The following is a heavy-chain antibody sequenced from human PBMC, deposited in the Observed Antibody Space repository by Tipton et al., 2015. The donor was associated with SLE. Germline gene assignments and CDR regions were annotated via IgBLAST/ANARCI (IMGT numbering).Heavy chain of an antibody. J-gene: IGHJ4*02. V-gene: IGHV4-38-2*02. CDR2: IHHSGIT. CDR1: GYSIRNGYY. CDR3: VRDKRYFDSPVKY. D-gene: IGHD3-9*01. Sequence: LRLSCNVSGYSIRNGYYWGWIRQAPGKGLEWTGTIHHSGITYYNPSLKSRVAISADTSNNQFSLELRSVTAADTAVYYCVRDKRYFDSPVKYWGQGILVTVSS.